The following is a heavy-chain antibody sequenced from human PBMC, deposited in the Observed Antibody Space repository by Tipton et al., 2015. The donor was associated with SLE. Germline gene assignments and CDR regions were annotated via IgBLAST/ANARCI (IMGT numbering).Heavy chain of an antibody. Sequence: SLRLSCAASGFAFSNYAMHWVRQAPGKGLEWVAVISYDGSNKYYADSVKGRFTISRDYSKNTLYLQMNSLRAEDTAVYYCARDTYYDFWSGYRSYYYYMDVWGKGTTVTVSS. CDR1: GFAFSNYA. J-gene: IGHJ6*03. CDR3: ARDTYYDFWSGYRSYYYYMDV. D-gene: IGHD3-3*01. V-gene: IGHV3-30*04. CDR2: ISYDGSNK.